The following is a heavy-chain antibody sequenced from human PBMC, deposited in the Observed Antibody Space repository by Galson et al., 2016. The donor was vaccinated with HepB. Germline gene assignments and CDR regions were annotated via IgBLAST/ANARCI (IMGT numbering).Heavy chain of an antibody. CDR1: GFTFSSYA. V-gene: IGHV3-23*01. CDR2: IRGSGGTT. Sequence: SLRLSCAASGFTFSSYAMSWVRQAPGSGLEWVSSIRGSGGTTHYANSVKGRFTISRDDSKNTLFLQMNSLRAEDTAVYYCANHRTTGYSSGWGGAFDIWGQGTTVTVSS. D-gene: IGHD6-19*01. J-gene: IGHJ3*02. CDR3: ANHRTTGYSSGWGGAFDI.